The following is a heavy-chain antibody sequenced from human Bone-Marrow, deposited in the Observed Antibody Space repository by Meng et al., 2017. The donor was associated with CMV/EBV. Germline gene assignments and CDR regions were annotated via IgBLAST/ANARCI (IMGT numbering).Heavy chain of an antibody. CDR3: ARLQGGVTTSDY. D-gene: IGHD5-24*01. V-gene: IGHV3-7*01. Sequence: GGSLRLSCAASGFRFSDYWMSWVRQAPGKGLEWVASIKGDESAIYYVDSVKGRFTISRDNAKNSLYLQMNSVKAEDTAVYFCARLQGGVTTSDYWGQGTLVTVSS. J-gene: IGHJ4*02. CDR1: GFRFSDYW. CDR2: IKGDESAI.